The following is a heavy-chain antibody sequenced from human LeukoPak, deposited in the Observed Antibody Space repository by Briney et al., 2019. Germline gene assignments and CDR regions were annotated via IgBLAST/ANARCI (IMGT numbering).Heavy chain of an antibody. D-gene: IGHD3-9*01. CDR3: ERYQNTVLRYFKL. Sequence: ASVKVSCKASGYTFTGYYMHWVRQAPGQGLEWMGWINPNSGGTNYAQKFQGRVTMTRDTSITTAYMELSRLRSDDKAVYYCERYQNTVLRYFKLWGQGTLVTVSS. V-gene: IGHV1-2*02. J-gene: IGHJ4*02. CDR2: INPNSGGT. CDR1: GYTFTGYY.